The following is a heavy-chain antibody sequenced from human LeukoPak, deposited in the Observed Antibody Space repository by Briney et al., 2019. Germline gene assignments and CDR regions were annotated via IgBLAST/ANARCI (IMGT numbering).Heavy chain of an antibody. J-gene: IGHJ4*02. CDR3: AREYGSGSIPF. Sequence: ASVKVSCKASGYTFTSYAMNWVRQAPGQGLEWMGWMNPNSGNTGYAQKFQGRVTITRNTSISTAYMELSSLRSEDTAVYYCAREYGSGSIPFWGQGTLVTVSS. CDR2: MNPNSGNT. CDR1: GYTFTSYA. V-gene: IGHV1-8*02. D-gene: IGHD3-10*01.